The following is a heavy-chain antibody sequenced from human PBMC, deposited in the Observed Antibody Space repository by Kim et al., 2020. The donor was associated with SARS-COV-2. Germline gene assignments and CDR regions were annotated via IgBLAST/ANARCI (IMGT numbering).Heavy chain of an antibody. J-gene: IGHJ1*01. D-gene: IGHD6-19*01. CDR3: ARDTWVAGNTGWYAGDH. CDR1: GFTFSIYG. Sequence: GGSLRLSCAASGFTFSIYGMHWVRQAPGKGLEWLALISYDGKIQYYTDSLRGRFTISRDNSENTLYLQMTSLRAEDTAIYYCARDTWVAGNTGWYAGDHGGRGTLVTVSS. V-gene: IGHV3-33*05. CDR2: ISYDGKIQ.